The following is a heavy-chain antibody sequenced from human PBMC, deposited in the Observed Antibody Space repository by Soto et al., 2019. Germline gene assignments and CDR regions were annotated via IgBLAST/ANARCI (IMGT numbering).Heavy chain of an antibody. Sequence: RGSLRPSCAASGFTFSSYGMHWVRQAPGKGLEWVAVIWYDGSNKYYADSVTGRFTISRDNSKNTLYLQMNSLRAEDTAVYYCARAPPYCGGDGHPFDYWGQGTLVTVSS. J-gene: IGHJ4*02. CDR2: IWYDGSNK. CDR1: GFTFSSYG. V-gene: IGHV3-33*01. D-gene: IGHD2-21*02. CDR3: ARAPPYCGGDGHPFDY.